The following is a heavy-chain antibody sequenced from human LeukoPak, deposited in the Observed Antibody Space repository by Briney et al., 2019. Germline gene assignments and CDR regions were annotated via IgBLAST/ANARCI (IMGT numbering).Heavy chain of an antibody. CDR3: VIWFYDPL. Sequence: ASVKVSCKVSGYTLTESSMHWVRQAPGKGLEWMGSFEPESGETIYAQKLQDRVTMTEDTSTDTAYMELSSLGFEDTAMYYCVIWFYDPLCGQGTLVTVSS. D-gene: IGHD2/OR15-2a*01. CDR1: GYTLTESS. V-gene: IGHV1-24*01. CDR2: FEPESGET. J-gene: IGHJ4*02.